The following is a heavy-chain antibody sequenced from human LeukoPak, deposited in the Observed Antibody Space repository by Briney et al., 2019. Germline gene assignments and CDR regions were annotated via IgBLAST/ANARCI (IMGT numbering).Heavy chain of an antibody. CDR3: ARQGNGDLYYFDY. CDR2: IYYSGST. J-gene: IGHJ4*02. D-gene: IGHD4-17*01. Sequence: SETLSLTCTVSGGSISYYYWSWIRQPPGKGLEWIGYIYYSGSTKYNPSLKSQITVSVDTSKNQFSLKLSSVTAADTAMYYCARQGNGDLYYFDYWGQGTLVTVSS. V-gene: IGHV4-59*08. CDR1: GGSISYYY.